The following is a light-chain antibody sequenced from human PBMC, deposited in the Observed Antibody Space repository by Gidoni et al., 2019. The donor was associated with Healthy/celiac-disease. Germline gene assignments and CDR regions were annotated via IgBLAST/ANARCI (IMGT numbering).Light chain of an antibody. V-gene: IGKV1D-8*01. J-gene: IGKJ4*01. CDR2: AAS. CDR3: QQYYSFPPLT. Sequence: IWMTPSPSLLSASTGDRVTISCRMSQGIRSYLAWYQQKPGKAPELLIYAASTLQSGVPSRFSGSGYGTDFTLNISCLKSEDFATYYCQQYYSFPPLTFGGGTKVEIK. CDR1: QGIRSY.